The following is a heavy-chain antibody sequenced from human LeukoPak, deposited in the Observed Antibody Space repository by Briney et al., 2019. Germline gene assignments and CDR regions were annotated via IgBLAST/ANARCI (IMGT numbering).Heavy chain of an antibody. J-gene: IGHJ6*02. D-gene: IGHD3-22*01. Sequence: ASVKVSCKASGHTFTGYYMHWVRQAPGQGLEWMGWINPNSGGTNYAQKFQGWVTMTRDTSISTAYMELSRLRSDDTAVYYCARFRALDSSGYSDYYYGMDVWGQGTTVTVSS. CDR3: ARFRALDSSGYSDYYYGMDV. V-gene: IGHV1-2*04. CDR2: INPNSGGT. CDR1: GHTFTGYY.